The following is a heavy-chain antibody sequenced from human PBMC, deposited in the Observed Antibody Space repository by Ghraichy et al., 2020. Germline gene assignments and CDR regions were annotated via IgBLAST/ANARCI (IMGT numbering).Heavy chain of an antibody. D-gene: IGHD3-16*01. CDR2: INTRDDNT. CDR3: ARSSLRFGNVAF. J-gene: IGHJ4*02. CDR1: GYAFNNYG. V-gene: IGHV1-18*01. Sequence: ASVKVSCKASGYAFNNYGINWVRQAPGQGLEWMGWINTRDDNTDLAQRFQGRVTLTTDTSTRTAYMELRSLRSDDTAMYYCARSSLRFGNVAFWGQGILVTVSS.